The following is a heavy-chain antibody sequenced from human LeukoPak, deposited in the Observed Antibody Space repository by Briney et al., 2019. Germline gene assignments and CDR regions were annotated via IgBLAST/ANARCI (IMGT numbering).Heavy chain of an antibody. J-gene: IGHJ4*02. CDR3: ARDPDHRTGSGSYPPAPSGD. Sequence: ASVKVSCKASGYTFTGYYMHWVRQAPGQGLEWMGWINPNSGGTNYAQKFRGRVTMTRDTSISTAYMELSRLRSDDTAVYYCARDPDHRTGSGSYPPAPSGDWGQGTLVTVSS. CDR1: GYTFTGYY. D-gene: IGHD3-10*01. V-gene: IGHV1-2*02. CDR2: INPNSGGT.